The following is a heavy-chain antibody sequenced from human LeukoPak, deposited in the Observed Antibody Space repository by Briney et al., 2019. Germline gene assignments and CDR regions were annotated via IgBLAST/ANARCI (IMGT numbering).Heavy chain of an antibody. Sequence: SETLSLTCTVAGGSISSYYWSWIRQPPGKGLEWIGYIYYSGSTAYNPSLKSRVAISVDTSKNQFSLKLSSLTAADTAVYYCARESIAFDPWGQGTLVTVSS. CDR2: IYYSGST. J-gene: IGHJ5*02. V-gene: IGHV4-59*01. CDR1: GGSISSYY. CDR3: ARESIAFDP.